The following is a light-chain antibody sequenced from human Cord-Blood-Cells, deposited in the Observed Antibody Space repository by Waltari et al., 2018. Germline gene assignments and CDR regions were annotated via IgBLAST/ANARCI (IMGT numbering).Light chain of an antibody. V-gene: IGLV1-47*01. CDR1: SSNTGTNY. J-gene: IGLJ3*02. CDR3: AAWDDSLSGRV. CDR2: RNN. Sequence: QSVLTQPPSASGTPGQRVTISCSGSSSNTGTNYVYWYQQLQGTAPKLLIYRNNQRPSGFPDRFSGSKSGTSASLAISGLRSEDEADYYCAAWDDSLSGRVFGGGTKLTVL.